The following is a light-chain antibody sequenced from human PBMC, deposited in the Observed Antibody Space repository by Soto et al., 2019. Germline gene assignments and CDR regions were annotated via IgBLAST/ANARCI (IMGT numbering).Light chain of an antibody. V-gene: IGLV1-40*01. CDR3: QSYDSSLSGYV. Sequence: CLLVQPGSVCGAPGQRFTIAWTRSSSNMVAGYDVHCYQQLPGPAPKLLIYGNSNRPSGVPDRFSGSKYGTSASLAITRLQAADEADYYCQSYDSSLSGYVFGTGTKFTAL. CDR2: GNS. J-gene: IGLJ1*01. CDR1: SSNMVAGYD.